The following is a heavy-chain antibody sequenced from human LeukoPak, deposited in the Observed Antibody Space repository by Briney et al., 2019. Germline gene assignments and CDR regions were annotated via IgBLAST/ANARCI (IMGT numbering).Heavy chain of an antibody. CDR3: ASHLGDIVATIGY. Sequence: PGGSLRLSCAASGFTFSRHGMNWVRQAPGKGLEWVSGISPSGDIKYYVDSVKGRFTVSRDNSKNTVHLQINSLRDEDTAVYYCASHLGDIVATIGYWGQGTLVTVSS. CDR2: ISPSGDIK. V-gene: IGHV3-23*01. D-gene: IGHD5-12*01. J-gene: IGHJ4*02. CDR1: GFTFSRHG.